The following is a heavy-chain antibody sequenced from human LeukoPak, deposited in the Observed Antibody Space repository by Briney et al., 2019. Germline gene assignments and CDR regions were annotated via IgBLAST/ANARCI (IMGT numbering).Heavy chain of an antibody. Sequence: GASVKVSCKASGYTFTGYYMHWVGQAPGQGLEWMGWINPNSGGTNYAQKFQGRVTMTRDTSISTAYMELSRLRSDDTAVYYCARDYTYYYDSSGYTIPGYWGQGTLVTVSS. V-gene: IGHV1-2*02. J-gene: IGHJ4*02. CDR2: INPNSGGT. D-gene: IGHD3-22*01. CDR3: ARDYTYYYDSSGYTIPGY. CDR1: GYTFTGYY.